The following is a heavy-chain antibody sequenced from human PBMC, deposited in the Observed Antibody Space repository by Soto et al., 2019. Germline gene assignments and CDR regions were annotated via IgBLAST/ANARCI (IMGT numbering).Heavy chain of an antibody. CDR1: GGTFSSYA. CDR3: ARGTTEMYYYYYGMDA. V-gene: IGHV1-69*13. J-gene: IGHJ6*02. Sequence: SVKVSCKASGGTFSSYAISWVRQAPGQGLEWMGGIIPIFGTANYAQKFQGRVTITADESTSTAYMELSSLRSEDTAVYYCARGTTEMYYYYYGMDAWGQGTTVTVSS. CDR2: IIPIFGTA. D-gene: IGHD1-7*01.